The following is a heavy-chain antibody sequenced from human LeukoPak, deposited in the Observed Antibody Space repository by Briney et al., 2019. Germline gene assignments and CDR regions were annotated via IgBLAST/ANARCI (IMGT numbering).Heavy chain of an antibody. D-gene: IGHD5-18*01. J-gene: IGHJ4*02. CDR1: GYTFSSYC. CDR3: ASVRGYSYGSSDY. Sequence: GGSLRLSCAASGYTFSSYCMHWVRQAPGNGLEYVSAISSNGGRTYYANSVKGRFTISRDNSKNTLYLQMGSMRAEDMAVYYCASVRGYSYGSSDYWGQGTLVTVSS. V-gene: IGHV3-64*01. CDR2: ISSNGGRT.